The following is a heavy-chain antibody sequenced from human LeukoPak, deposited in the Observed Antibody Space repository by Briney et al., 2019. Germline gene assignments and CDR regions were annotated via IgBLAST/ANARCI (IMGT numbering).Heavy chain of an antibody. Sequence: ASVKVSCKASGYTFTSYSMNWVQQAPGQGLEWLGWINTNTGNPTYAQGFTGRYVFSLDTSVSTAYLQISGLTADDTAVYFCGRDPRLGIRGYTYGYIEYWGQGTLVTVSS. CDR3: GRDPRLGIRGYTYGYIEY. V-gene: IGHV7-4-1*02. D-gene: IGHD5-18*01. J-gene: IGHJ4*02. CDR2: INTNTGNP. CDR1: GYTFTSYS.